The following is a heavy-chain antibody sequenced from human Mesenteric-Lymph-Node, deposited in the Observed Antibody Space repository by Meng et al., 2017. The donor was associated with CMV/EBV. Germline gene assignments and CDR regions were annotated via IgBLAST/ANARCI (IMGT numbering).Heavy chain of an antibody. J-gene: IGHJ6*02. CDR1: GGTFSSYA. CDR2: IIPIFGTA. V-gene: IGHV1-69*05. CDR3: ARIGYCSSTSCYTDYYYYYYGMDV. D-gene: IGHD2-2*02. Sequence: SVKVSCKASGGTFSSYAISWVRQAPGQGLEWMGGIIPIFGTANYAQKLQGRVTMTTDTSTSTAYMELRSLRSDDTAVYYCARIGYCSSTSCYTDYYYYYYGMDVWGQGTTVTVSS.